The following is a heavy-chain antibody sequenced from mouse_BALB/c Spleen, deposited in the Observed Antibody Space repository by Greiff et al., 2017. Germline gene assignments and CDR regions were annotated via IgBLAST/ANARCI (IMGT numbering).Heavy chain of an antibody. CDR2: ISYSGST. Sequence: EVKLLESGPGLVKPSQSLSLTCTVTGYSITSDYAWNWIRQFPGNKLEWMGYISYSGSTSYNPSLKSRISITRDTSKNQFFLQLNSVTTEDTATYYCARCDPLFAYWGQGTLVTVSA. V-gene: IGHV3-2*02. CDR3: ARCDPLFAY. J-gene: IGHJ3*01. CDR1: GYSITSDYA. D-gene: IGHD2-13*01.